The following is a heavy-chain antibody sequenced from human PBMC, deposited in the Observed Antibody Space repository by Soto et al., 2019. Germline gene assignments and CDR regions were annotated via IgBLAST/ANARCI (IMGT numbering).Heavy chain of an antibody. J-gene: IGHJ3*02. CDR3: ERDRGGDLKAFDI. CDR1: GFTFSTYS. D-gene: IGHD3-10*01. V-gene: IGHV3-21*01. Sequence: EVQLVESGGGLVKPGGSLRLSCAASGFTFSTYSMNWVRQAPGKGLEWVSSLSSSSSYIYYADSVKGRFTISRDNAKKSMYLQMNSLRAEDTGVYYWERDRGGDLKAFDIWGQGTLVTVSS. CDR2: LSSSSSYI.